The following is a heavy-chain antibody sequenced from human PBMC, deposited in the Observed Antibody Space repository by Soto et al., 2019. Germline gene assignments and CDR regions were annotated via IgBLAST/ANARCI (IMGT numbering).Heavy chain of an antibody. CDR1: GFTFSSYS. D-gene: IGHD3-16*01. CDR3: ASDPPRGIAGAFDI. Sequence: GGSLRLSCAASGFTFSSYSMNWVRQAPGKGLEWVSYISSSSSTIYYSDSVKGRFNISRDNAKNSLYLQMNSLRDEDTAVYYCASDPPRGIAGAFDIWGQGTMVTVS. V-gene: IGHV3-48*02. J-gene: IGHJ3*02. CDR2: ISSSSSTI.